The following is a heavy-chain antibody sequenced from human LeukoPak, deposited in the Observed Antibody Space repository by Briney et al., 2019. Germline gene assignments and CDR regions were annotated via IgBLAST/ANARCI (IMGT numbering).Heavy chain of an antibody. V-gene: IGHV4-59*08. J-gene: IGHJ4*02. CDR1: GGSISSYY. D-gene: IGHD2-21*02. CDR3: ARRSYCGGDCYSFDY. CDR2: IYYGGST. Sequence: SETLSLTCTVSGGSISSYYWSWIRQPPGKGLEWIGYIYYGGSTNYNPSLKSRVTISVDTSKNQFSLKLSSVTAADTAVYYCARRSYCGGDCYSFDYWGQGTLVTVSS.